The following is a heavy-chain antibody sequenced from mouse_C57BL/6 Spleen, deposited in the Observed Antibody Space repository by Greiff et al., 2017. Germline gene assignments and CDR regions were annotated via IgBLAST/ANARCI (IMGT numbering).Heavy chain of an antibody. V-gene: IGHV1-64*01. CDR1: GYTFTSYW. D-gene: IGHD4-1*01. CDR2: IHPNSGST. CDR3: ARWRDWDRDH. J-gene: IGHJ2*01. Sequence: QVQLQQPGAELVKPGASVKLSCKASGYTFTSYWMHWVKQRPGQGLEWIGMIHPNSGSTNYNEKFKSKATLTVDKSSSTAYMQLSSRTSEDSAVYYCARWRDWDRDHWGQGTTLTVSS.